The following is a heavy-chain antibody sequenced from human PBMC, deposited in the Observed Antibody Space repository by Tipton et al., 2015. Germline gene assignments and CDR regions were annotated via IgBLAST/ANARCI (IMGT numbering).Heavy chain of an antibody. D-gene: IGHD6-19*01. CDR3: ARAFIAVSGPFDY. V-gene: IGHV4-59*12. CDR1: GGSIGDYF. Sequence: LRLSCTVSGGSIGDYFWTWIRQPPGKGLEWIGYIYFSGNTYYNPSLQSRVTISIDTSMNQFSLKLTSVTAADTAVYYCARAFIAVSGPFDYWGRGAHVTVSS. CDR2: IYFSGNT. J-gene: IGHJ4*02.